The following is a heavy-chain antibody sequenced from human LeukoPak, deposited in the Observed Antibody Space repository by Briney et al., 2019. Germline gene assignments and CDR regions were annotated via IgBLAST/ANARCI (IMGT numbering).Heavy chain of an antibody. J-gene: IGHJ6*02. Sequence: GASVKVSCKASGYTFTSYGINWVRQATGQGLEWMGWMNPNSGNTGYAQKFQGRVTMTRNTSISTAYMELSSLRSEDTAVYYCARGQNSWHYDFWSGLIQYYYYGMDVWGQGTTVTVSS. CDR3: ARGQNSWHYDFWSGLIQYYYYGMDV. V-gene: IGHV1-8*02. D-gene: IGHD3-3*01. CDR1: GYTFTSYG. CDR2: MNPNSGNT.